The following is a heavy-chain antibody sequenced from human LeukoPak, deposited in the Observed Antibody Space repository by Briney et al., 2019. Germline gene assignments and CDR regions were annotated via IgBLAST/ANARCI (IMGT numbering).Heavy chain of an antibody. CDR3: AASTKHTAMVDY. CDR1: GFTFSSYS. J-gene: IGHJ4*02. Sequence: GGSLRLSCAASGFTFSSYSMNWVRQAPGKGLEWVSSIGSSSSYIYYADSVKGRFTISRDNAKNSLHLQMNSLRAEDTAVYYCAASTKHTAMVDYWGQGTLVPVSS. D-gene: IGHD5-18*01. V-gene: IGHV3-21*01. CDR2: IGSSSSYI.